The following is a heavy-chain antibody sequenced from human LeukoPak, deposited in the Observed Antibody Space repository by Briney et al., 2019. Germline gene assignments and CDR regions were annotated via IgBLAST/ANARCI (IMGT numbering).Heavy chain of an antibody. CDR2: IWYDGSNK. V-gene: IGHV3-33*01. CDR1: GFTFSNYG. J-gene: IGHJ4*02. Sequence: GGSLRLSCAASGFTFSNYGMHWVRQAPGKGLEWVAVIWYDGSNKYYGDSVKGRFTISRENSQNTLYLQMNSLRAEDTAVYYCATRIAGGGYWGQGTLVTVSS. CDR3: ATRIAGGGY. D-gene: IGHD6-13*01.